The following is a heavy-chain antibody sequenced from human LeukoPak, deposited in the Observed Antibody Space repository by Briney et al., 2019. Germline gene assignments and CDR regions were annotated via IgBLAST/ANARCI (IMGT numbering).Heavy chain of an antibody. J-gene: IGHJ3*02. CDR1: GFSFSNCS. CDR3: AGDYEGNLAFDI. CDR2: ISSSSTYI. V-gene: IGHV3-21*01. D-gene: IGHD4-23*01. Sequence: GGSLRLSCAASGFSFSNCSMNWVRQAPGKALEWVSSISSSSTYIYYADSLEGRFTISRDNVRNSLYLQMNSLRAEDTAVYYCAGDYEGNLAFDIWGQGTMVTVSS.